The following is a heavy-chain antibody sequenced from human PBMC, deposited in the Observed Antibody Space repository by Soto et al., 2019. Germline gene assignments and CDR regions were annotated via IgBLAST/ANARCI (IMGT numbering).Heavy chain of an antibody. CDR2: IIPIFGTA. V-gene: IGHV1-69*13. D-gene: IGHD1-26*01. J-gene: IGHJ4*02. CDR1: GYTFTSYY. Sequence: EASVKVSCKASGYTFTSYYMHWVRQAPGQGLEWMGGIIPIFGTANYAQKFQGRVTITADESTSTAYMELSSLRSEDTAVYYCARGLVSGSYPGLEYWGQGTRVTVFS. CDR3: ARGLVSGSYPGLEY.